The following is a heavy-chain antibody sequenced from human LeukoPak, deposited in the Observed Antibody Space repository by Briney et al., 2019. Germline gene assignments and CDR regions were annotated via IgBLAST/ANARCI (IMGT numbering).Heavy chain of an antibody. V-gene: IGHV3-23*01. Sequence: GGSLRLSCAASGFTLGNLAMSWVRQAPGKGLEWVSGVSGSGTTTYYADSVKGRFSISRDNSKNTLFLQMNSLRADDTAVYYCERAPGGSSYRLVDYWGQGTLVTVSS. CDR1: GFTLGNLA. CDR3: ERAPGGSSYRLVDY. J-gene: IGHJ4*02. D-gene: IGHD5-18*01. CDR2: VSGSGTTT.